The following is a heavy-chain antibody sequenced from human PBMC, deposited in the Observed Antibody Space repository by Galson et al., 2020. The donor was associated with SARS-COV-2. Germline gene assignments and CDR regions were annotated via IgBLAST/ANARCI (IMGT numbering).Heavy chain of an antibody. CDR3: ARGAYDPLAGHYRDYGMDV. CDR1: GGSVSSSGKY. Sequence: SETPLTCTVPGGSVSSSGKYWVWIRQSPGKGLEYIGSIHYSGSTYYNPSLKSRVTTSVDTSKNQVSLKLSSVTAADTAVYYCARGAYDPLAGHYRDYGMDVWGQGTTVTVSS. V-gene: IGHV4-39*01. CDR2: IHYSGST. D-gene: IGHD3-9*01. J-gene: IGHJ6*02.